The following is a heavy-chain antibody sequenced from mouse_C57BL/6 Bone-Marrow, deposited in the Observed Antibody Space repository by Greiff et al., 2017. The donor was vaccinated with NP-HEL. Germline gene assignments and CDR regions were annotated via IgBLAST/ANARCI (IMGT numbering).Heavy chain of an antibody. CDR2: ISSGSSTI. CDR3: ARDGSSHYYAMDY. J-gene: IGHJ4*01. V-gene: IGHV5-17*01. CDR1: GFTFSDYG. Sequence: EVHLVESGGGLVKPGGSLKLSCAASGFTFSDYGMHWVRQAPEKGLEWVAYISSGSSTIYYADTVKGRFTISRDNAKNTLFLQMTSLRSEDTAMYYCARDGSSHYYAMDYWGQGTSVTVSS. D-gene: IGHD1-1*01.